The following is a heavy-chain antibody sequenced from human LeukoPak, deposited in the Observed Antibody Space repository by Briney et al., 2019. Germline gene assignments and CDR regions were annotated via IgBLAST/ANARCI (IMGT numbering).Heavy chain of an antibody. J-gene: IGHJ4*02. D-gene: IGHD2/OR15-2a*01. CDR1: GYTFTNYY. V-gene: IGHV1-46*01. CDR3: ARGTTNFDS. Sequence: GASVKVSCKASGYTFTNYYIHWVRQAPGQGLEWMGIISPSGGSTSFTQKFQGRATMTTDTSTSTVYMELTSLRSEDTAVYYCARGTTNFDSWGQGTLVTVSS. CDR2: ISPSGGST.